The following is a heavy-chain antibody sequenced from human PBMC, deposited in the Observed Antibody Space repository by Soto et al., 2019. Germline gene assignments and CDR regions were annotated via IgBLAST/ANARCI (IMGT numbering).Heavy chain of an antibody. CDR1: GFAFSTFW. CDR2: INSDGSST. Sequence: EVQLVESGGGLVQPGGSLRLSCEASGFAFSTFWMHWVRQAPGKGLVWVSRINSDGSSTYYADSVQGRVTISRDNAKNTRYLQLNSRSPEGMAVYYCERDFEYWGQGTLITVSS. CDR3: ERDFEY. J-gene: IGHJ4*02. V-gene: IGHV3-74*01.